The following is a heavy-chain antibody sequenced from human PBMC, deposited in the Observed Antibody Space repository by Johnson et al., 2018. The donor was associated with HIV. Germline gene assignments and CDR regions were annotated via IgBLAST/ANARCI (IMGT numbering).Heavy chain of an antibody. J-gene: IGHJ3*01. Sequence: VQLVESGGGLVQPGRSLRLSCAASGFTFDDYAIHWVRQAPGKGLEWVAVISFDGSNKYYTDSVTGRFTISRDNSKNTLFLQMNSLRAEDTAVYFCASGDDDGCWGQGTMVTVSS. V-gene: IGHV3-30*14. CDR3: ASGDDDGC. CDR2: ISFDGSNK. D-gene: IGHD5-12*01. CDR1: GFTFDDYA.